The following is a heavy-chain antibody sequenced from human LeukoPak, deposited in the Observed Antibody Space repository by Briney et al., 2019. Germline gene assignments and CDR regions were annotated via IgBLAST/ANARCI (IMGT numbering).Heavy chain of an antibody. CDR2: INHSGST. D-gene: IGHD2-15*01. CDR1: GGSFSGYY. CDR3: ARGVADYYYYMDV. Sequence: PSETLSLTCAVYGGSFSGYYWSWIRQPPGKGLEWIGEINHSGSTNHNPSLKSRVTISVDTSKNQFSLKLSSVTAADTAVYYCARGVADYYYYMDVWGKGTTVTVSS. V-gene: IGHV4-34*01. J-gene: IGHJ6*03.